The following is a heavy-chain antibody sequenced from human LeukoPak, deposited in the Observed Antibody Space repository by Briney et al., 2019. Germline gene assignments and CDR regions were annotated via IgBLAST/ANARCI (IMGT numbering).Heavy chain of an antibody. V-gene: IGHV1-18*01. D-gene: IGHD3-10*01. Sequence: ASVKVSCKASGYTFTSYGISWVRQAPGQGLEWMGWISAYNGNTNYAQKLQGRVTMTTDTSTSTAYMELRSLRSEDTAVYYCANHYYGSGSYFGDFDYWGQGTLVTVSS. CDR3: ANHYYGSGSYFGDFDY. CDR1: GYTFTSYG. J-gene: IGHJ4*02. CDR2: ISAYNGNT.